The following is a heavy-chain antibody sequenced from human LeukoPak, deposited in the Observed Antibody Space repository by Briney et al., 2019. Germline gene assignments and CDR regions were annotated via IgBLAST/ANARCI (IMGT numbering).Heavy chain of an antibody. D-gene: IGHD4-17*01. CDR1: GFTFSSYA. CDR3: AKQTPPYGDYDY. CDR2: ISGSGSST. J-gene: IGHJ4*02. V-gene: IGHV3-23*01. Sequence: GGSLRLPCAASGFTFSSYAMSWVRQAPGKGLEWVSAISGSGSSTYYADSVKGRFTISRDNSKNTLYLQMNSLRAEDTAVYYCAKQTPPYGDYDYWGQGTLVTVSS.